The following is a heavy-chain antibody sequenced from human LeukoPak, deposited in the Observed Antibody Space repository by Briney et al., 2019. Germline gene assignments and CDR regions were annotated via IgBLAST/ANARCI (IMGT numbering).Heavy chain of an antibody. V-gene: IGHV7-4-1*02. CDR3: ARNHNGDYASQYNY. CDR2: INTATGNP. J-gene: IGHJ4*02. CDR1: GYTFTRYA. Sequence: ASVKVSCKASGYTFTRYAMNWVRQAPGQGLEWTGWINTATGNPTYAQGFTGRFVFSLDTSVSTAYLQISSLEAEDTAVYYCARNHNGDYASQYNYWGQGTLVTVSS. D-gene: IGHD4-17*01.